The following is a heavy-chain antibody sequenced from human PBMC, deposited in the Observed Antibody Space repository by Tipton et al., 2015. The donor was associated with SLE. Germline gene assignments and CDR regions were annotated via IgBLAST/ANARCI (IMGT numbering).Heavy chain of an antibody. CDR1: GGSISSYY. V-gene: IGHV4-59*01. J-gene: IGHJ4*02. CDR3: ARGTYNSGLDY. Sequence: TLSLTCTVSGGSISSYYWSWIRQPPGKGLEWIGYIYYTGSTNYNPSLKSRVTISVDTSKNQFSLKLTSVTAADTAFYYCARGTYNSGLDYWGQGTLVTVSS. CDR2: IYYTGST. D-gene: IGHD5-18*01.